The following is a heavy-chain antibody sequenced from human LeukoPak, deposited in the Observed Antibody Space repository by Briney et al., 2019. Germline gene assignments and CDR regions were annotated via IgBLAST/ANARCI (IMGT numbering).Heavy chain of an antibody. V-gene: IGHV1-2*02. CDR2: INPDNGGT. CDR1: GYTFTDYY. Sequence: AASVKVSCGASGYTFTDYYIHWVRHAPGQGLEWMGWINPDNGGTNYAQKFQGRVTMTRDTSIRTVYMDLSRLRSDDTAVFYCTREARVGNWFDPWGQGTQVTVSS. J-gene: IGHJ5*02. CDR3: TREARVGNWFDP. D-gene: IGHD2-2*01.